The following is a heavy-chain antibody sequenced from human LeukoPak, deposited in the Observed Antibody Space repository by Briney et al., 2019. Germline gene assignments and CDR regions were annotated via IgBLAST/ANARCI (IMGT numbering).Heavy chain of an antibody. V-gene: IGHV3-15*01. CDR1: GFAFSDAW. CDR3: ATDLRTVTTFGHYYHGMDD. D-gene: IGHD4-17*01. Sequence: TGGSLRLSCAASGFAFSDAWMNWVRQAPGKGLYWVGRIKSETDGATADYGTTVKGRFTISRDDSNNTFYLQMRSLKTEDTGVYYCATDLRTVTTFGHYYHGMDDWGQGTTVTVSS. J-gene: IGHJ6*02. CDR2: IKSETDGATA.